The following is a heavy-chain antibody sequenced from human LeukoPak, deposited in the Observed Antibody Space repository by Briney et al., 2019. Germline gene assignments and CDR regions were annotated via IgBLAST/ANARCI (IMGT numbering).Heavy chain of an antibody. D-gene: IGHD3-3*01. CDR1: GYTFTGYY. J-gene: IGHJ4*02. CDR2: INPSSGGT. V-gene: IGHV1-2*06. Sequence: ASVKVSCKASGYTFTGYYMHWVRQAPGQGLEWMGRINPSSGGTNYAQKFQGRVTMTRDTSISTAYMELSRLRSDDTAVYYCARVLHTDFGVVTAYFDYWGQGTLVTVSS. CDR3: ARVLHTDFGVVTAYFDY.